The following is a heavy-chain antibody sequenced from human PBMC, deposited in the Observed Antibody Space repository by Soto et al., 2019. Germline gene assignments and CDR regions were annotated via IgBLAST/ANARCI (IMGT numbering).Heavy chain of an antibody. D-gene: IGHD1-26*01. CDR3: ARAQPPVGAYYYFDF. Sequence: PSQTLSLTCVISGDSVSSESAAWNWIRQSPSGGLEWLGRAYYRSKWYNEYAVTVKSRISINPDTSKNLFSLQLNSVTPDDTAIYYCARAQPPVGAYYYFDFWGQGALVTVAS. J-gene: IGHJ4*02. CDR2: AYYRSKWYN. CDR1: GDSVSSESAA. V-gene: IGHV6-1*01.